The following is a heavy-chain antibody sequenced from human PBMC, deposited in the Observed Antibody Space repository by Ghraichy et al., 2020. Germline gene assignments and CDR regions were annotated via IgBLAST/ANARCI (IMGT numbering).Heavy chain of an antibody. J-gene: IGHJ5*02. V-gene: IGHV3-7*03. CDR3: ARAEANGFGP. Sequence: LTCAVSGFTFTAYWMTWVRQAPGKGLEWEANIKDDGSEKYYVDSVKGRFTVSRDNAKNSVYLQMSSLRAEDTAVYYCARAEANGFGPWGQGTLVIVSS. CDR1: GFTFTAYW. CDR2: IKDDGSEK. D-gene: IGHD2-8*01.